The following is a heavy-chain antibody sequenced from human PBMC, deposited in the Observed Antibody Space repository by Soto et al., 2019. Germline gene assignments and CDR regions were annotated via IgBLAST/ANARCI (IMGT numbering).Heavy chain of an antibody. CDR1: GFTFSSYT. J-gene: IGHJ4*02. V-gene: IGHV3-48*02. CDR2: ISSSSRTI. CDR3: ARAPIRALDY. Sequence: EVQLVDSGGGLVQPGGSLRLSCAASGFTFSSYTMNWVRQAPGKGLEWISYISSSSRTIYYADSVKDRFTISRDNAQNSLYLQMTSLRDEDTAVYYCARAPIRALDYWGQGTLVTVSS. D-gene: IGHD5-12*01.